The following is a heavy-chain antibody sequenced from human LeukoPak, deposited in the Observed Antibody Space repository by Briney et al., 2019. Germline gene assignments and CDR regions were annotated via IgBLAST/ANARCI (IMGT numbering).Heavy chain of an antibody. V-gene: IGHV3-53*01. D-gene: IGHD3-9*01. Sequence: GGSLRLSCAASGFTVSSNYMSWVRQAPGKGLEWVSVIYSGGSTYYADSVKGRFTISRDNAKNSLYLQMNSLRAEDTAVYYCARYFDWLPPDYWGQGTLVTVSS. CDR2: IYSGGST. CDR3: ARYFDWLPPDY. J-gene: IGHJ4*02. CDR1: GFTVSSNY.